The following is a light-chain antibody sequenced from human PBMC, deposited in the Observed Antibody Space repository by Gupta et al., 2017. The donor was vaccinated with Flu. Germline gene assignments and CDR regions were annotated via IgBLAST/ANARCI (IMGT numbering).Light chain of an antibody. Sequence: MALTQSPATLSLPPGERATLTCRASQSVSSYLAWYQQKAGQAPRLLIYDASNRATGIPARFSGSGSGTDFTRTISSLEPEDFAVYSCQQRSNWAGTFGQGTKVEIK. CDR1: QSVSSY. V-gene: IGKV3-11*01. J-gene: IGKJ1*01. CDR2: DAS. CDR3: QQRSNWAGT.